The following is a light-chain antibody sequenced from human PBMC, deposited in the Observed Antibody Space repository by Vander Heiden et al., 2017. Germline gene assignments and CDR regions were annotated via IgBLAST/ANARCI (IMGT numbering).Light chain of an antibody. CDR1: SSNIGAGYY. V-gene: IGLV1-40*01. J-gene: IGLJ2*01. Sequence: QSVLPQPPSVSGAPGQRLPLYCTGTSSNIGAGYYVPWYQHLPGTAPKLRIYGNTHRPSGVPDRCSGSKSGTSASLAITGLQAEDEAVYSCQSFDSSLTGPVVFGGGTKLTVL. CDR3: QSFDSSLTGPVV. CDR2: GNT.